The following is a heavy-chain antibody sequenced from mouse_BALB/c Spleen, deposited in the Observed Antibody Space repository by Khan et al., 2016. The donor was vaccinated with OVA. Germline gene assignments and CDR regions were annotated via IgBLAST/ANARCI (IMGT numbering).Heavy chain of an antibody. CDR2: INPHIGET. V-gene: IGHV1-20*02. D-gene: IGHD2-1*01. CDR1: GYSFTGYF. J-gene: IGHJ2*01. Sequence: VHVKQSGPELVKPGASVKISCKASGYSFTGYFMNWVMQSHGKSLEWIGRINPHIGETFYNQKFKDQATLTVEDTSSTAYMELRELASEDSAVYYWARIYLSDFAYWGQGTTLTVSS. CDR3: ARIYLSDFAY.